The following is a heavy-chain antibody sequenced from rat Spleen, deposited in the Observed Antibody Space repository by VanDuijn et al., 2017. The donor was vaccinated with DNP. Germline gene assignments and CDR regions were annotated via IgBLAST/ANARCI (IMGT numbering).Heavy chain of an antibody. CDR1: GFTFSDYY. V-gene: IGHV5-25*01. D-gene: IGHD4-1*01. J-gene: IGHJ4*01. Sequence: EVKLVESGGGLVQPGRSLKLSCAGSGFTFSDYYMAWVRQTPTKGLDWVASISSDGSHTYYRDSVKGRFTISRDNSKSTLYLQVDSLRSEDTATYYCARHMDTGPYYAMDVWGQGISVTVSS. CDR3: ARHMDTGPYYAMDV. CDR2: ISSDGSHT.